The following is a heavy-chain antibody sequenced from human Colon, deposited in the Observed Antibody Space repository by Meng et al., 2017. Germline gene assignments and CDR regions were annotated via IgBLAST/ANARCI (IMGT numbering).Heavy chain of an antibody. CDR2: IHHSGST. Sequence: QVQLQQSGPSLVEPSGTLSLTCAVSGDSLSSRNWWSWVRQPPGKGLEWIGEIHHSGSTNYNPSLKSRVTISVDKSKNQFSLKLSSVTAADTAVYYCARVGAYCGGDCYHPRWGQGTLVTVSS. J-gene: IGHJ4*02. CDR3: ARVGAYCGGDCYHPR. D-gene: IGHD2-21*02. V-gene: IGHV4-4*02. CDR1: GDSLSSRNW.